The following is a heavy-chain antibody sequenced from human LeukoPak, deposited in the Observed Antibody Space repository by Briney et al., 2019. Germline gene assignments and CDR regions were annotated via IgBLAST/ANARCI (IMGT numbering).Heavy chain of an antibody. CDR2: ISSSSSTI. D-gene: IGHD3-10*01. CDR1: GFTFSSYG. V-gene: IGHV3-48*01. CDR3: AKGLYGSGSYVDAFDI. Sequence: PGGSLRLSCAASGFTFSSYGMHWVRQAPGKGLEWVSYISSSSSTIYYADSVKGRFTISRDNAKNSLYLQMNSLRAEDTAVYYCAKGLYGSGSYVDAFDIWGQGTMVTVSS. J-gene: IGHJ3*02.